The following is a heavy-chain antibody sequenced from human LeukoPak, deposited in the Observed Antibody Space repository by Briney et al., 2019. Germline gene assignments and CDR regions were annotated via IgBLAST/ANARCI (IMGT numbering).Heavy chain of an antibody. CDR1: GFTFSSYG. CDR2: ISGSGTTI. J-gene: IGHJ2*01. Sequence: TGGSLRLSCAASGFTFSSYGMNWVRQAPGKGLEWVSYISGSGTTIFYVDSVKGRFTVSRDNAKNSLYLQMNSLRAEDTAVYYCARDRITMVRGVKGPYWYFDLWGRGTLVTVSS. D-gene: IGHD3-10*01. CDR3: ARDRITMVRGVKGPYWYFDL. V-gene: IGHV3-48*04.